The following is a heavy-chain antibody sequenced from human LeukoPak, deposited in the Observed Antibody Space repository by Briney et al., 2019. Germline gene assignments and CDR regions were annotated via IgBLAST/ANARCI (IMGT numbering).Heavy chain of an antibody. D-gene: IGHD2-8*01. CDR3: AREGGGYCTNGVCYTGDYFDY. CDR1: GFAFSGYS. CDR2: ISSSSSTI. J-gene: IGHJ4*02. Sequence: PGGSLRLSCAASGFAFSGYSMNWVRQAPGKGLEWVSYISSSSSTIYYADSVKGRFTISRDNAKNSLYLQMNSLRAEDTAVYYCAREGGGYCTNGVCYTGDYFDYWGQGTLVTVSS. V-gene: IGHV3-48*01.